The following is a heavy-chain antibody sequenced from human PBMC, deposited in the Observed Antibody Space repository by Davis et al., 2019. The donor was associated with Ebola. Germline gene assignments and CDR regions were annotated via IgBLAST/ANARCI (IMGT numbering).Heavy chain of an antibody. J-gene: IGHJ4*02. CDR1: EFTFGDYA. CDR2: IRSKAYGGTT. V-gene: IGHV3-49*03. D-gene: IGHD1-26*01. Sequence: PGGSLRLSCTASEFTFGDYAMSWFRQAPGKGLEWLGFIRSKAYGGTTEYAASVKGRFTISRDDSKSIAYLQMNNLKTDDTAFYYCTREFGGSYDYWGQGTLVTVSS. CDR3: TREFGGSYDY.